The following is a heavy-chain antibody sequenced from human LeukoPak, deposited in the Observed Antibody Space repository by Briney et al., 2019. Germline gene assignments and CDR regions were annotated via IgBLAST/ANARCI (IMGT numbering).Heavy chain of an antibody. CDR3: AKDTPTTGYHLDS. V-gene: IGHV3-20*04. D-gene: IGHD1-1*01. CDR1: GFTFDDYG. CDR2: INWNGGST. J-gene: IGHJ4*02. Sequence: GGSLRLSCAASGFTFDDYGLSWVRQAPGKGLEWVSGINWNGGSTGYADSVKGRFTISRDNAKNSLYLQINSLRVEDTAVYYCAKDTPTTGYHLDSWGQGTLVTVSS.